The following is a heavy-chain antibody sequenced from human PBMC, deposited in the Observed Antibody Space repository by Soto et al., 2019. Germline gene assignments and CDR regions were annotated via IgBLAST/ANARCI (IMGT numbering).Heavy chain of an antibody. D-gene: IGHD6-19*01. J-gene: IGHJ4*02. CDR2: IYGGGTT. CDR3: VQTTGWPGFDF. Sequence: EVQLVESGGGLIQPGGSLRLSCAASGFAVSSKYMTWVRQAPGKGLEWVSVIYGGGTTYYADSVKGRFTISRDTSKNTLYLQMNSPRAADTAVYYCVQTTGWPGFDFWGQGTLVTVSS. CDR1: GFAVSSKY. V-gene: IGHV3-53*01.